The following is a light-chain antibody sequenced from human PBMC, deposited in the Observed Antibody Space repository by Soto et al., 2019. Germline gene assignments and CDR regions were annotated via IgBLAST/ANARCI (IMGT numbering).Light chain of an antibody. CDR3: QQYGSSPYT. V-gene: IGKV3-15*01. CDR1: QGVGSN. J-gene: IGKJ2*01. Sequence: EVVMTQSPATLSVSRGDGAALSCRASQGVGSNLAWYQQKPGQAPRLLVYGASTRATGVPARFSGSGSGTEFTLTISSLEPEDFAVFYCQQYGSSPYTFGQGTKLEI. CDR2: GAS.